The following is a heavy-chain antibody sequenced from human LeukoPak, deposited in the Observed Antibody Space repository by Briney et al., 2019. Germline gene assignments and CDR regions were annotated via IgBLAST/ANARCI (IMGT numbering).Heavy chain of an antibody. CDR2: INPNSGGT. V-gene: IGHV1-2*02. D-gene: IGHD4-17*01. CDR1: GYTFTGYY. Sequence: ASVKVSCKASGYTFTGYYMHWVRQAPGQGLEWMGWINPNSGGTNYAQKFQGRVTMTRDTSISTAYMELSRLRSDDTAVYYCARGRSSRYYYYMDVWGKGTTVTISS. J-gene: IGHJ6*03. CDR3: ARGRSSRYYYYMDV.